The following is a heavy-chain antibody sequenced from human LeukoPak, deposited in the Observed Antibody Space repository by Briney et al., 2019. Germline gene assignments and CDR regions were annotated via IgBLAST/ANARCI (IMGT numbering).Heavy chain of an antibody. J-gene: IGHJ3*02. CDR1: GFTFSSYA. V-gene: IGHV3-23*01. Sequence: PGGSLRLSCAASGFTFSSYAMHWVRQAPGKGLEWVSAISGSGGSTYYADSVKGRFTISRDNSKNTLYLQMNSLRAEDTAVYYCATHYYGSGSYYQDAFDIWGQGTMVTVSS. CDR3: ATHYYGSGSYYQDAFDI. CDR2: ISGSGGST. D-gene: IGHD3-10*01.